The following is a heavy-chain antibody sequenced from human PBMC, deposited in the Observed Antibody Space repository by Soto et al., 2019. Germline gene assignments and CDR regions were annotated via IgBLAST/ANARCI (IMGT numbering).Heavy chain of an antibody. D-gene: IGHD2-2*01. J-gene: IGHJ4*02. CDR3: ARDYHYAFDF. CDR2: IRTSPTTI. V-gene: IGHV3-48*01. Sequence: PWGSLRLSCAASGFTFSAYSMNWVRQAPGKGLEWISYIRTSPTTIHYADSVKGRFTISRDNAKNSLYLQMNSLRAEDTAIYYCARDYHYAFDFWGQGTLVTVSS. CDR1: GFTFSAYS.